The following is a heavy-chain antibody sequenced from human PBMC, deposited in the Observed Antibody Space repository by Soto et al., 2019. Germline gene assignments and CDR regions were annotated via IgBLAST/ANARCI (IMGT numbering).Heavy chain of an antibody. Sequence: PRWSLRLSCAASVFTCSSYGMHWGRQAPGKGLEWVAVISYDGSNKYYADSVRGRFTISRDNSKNTLYLQMNSLRAEDTAVYYCAKGGSYCSSTSCYDNPFDYWGQGTLVTVSS. CDR1: VFTCSSYG. CDR2: ISYDGSNK. V-gene: IGHV3-30*18. CDR3: AKGGSYCSSTSCYDNPFDY. J-gene: IGHJ4*02. D-gene: IGHD2-2*01.